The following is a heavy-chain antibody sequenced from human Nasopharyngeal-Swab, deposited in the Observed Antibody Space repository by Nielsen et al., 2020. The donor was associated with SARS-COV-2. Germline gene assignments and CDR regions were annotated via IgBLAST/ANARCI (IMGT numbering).Heavy chain of an antibody. V-gene: IGHV3-23*01. Sequence: GGSLRLSCAASGFTFSTAMSWVRQAPGKGLECVSGIGGSGVKIYYAESVKGRFTISRDNSKNTVYLQMNSLRAEDTAVYYCAKGRVPVADVWGQGTLVTVSS. CDR2: IGGSGVKI. CDR3: AKGRVPVADV. D-gene: IGHD6-19*01. CDR1: GFTFSTA. J-gene: IGHJ4*02.